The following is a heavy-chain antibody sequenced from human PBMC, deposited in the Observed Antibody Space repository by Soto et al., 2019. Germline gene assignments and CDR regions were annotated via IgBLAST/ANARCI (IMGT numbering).Heavy chain of an antibody. J-gene: IGHJ4*02. CDR2: IDSGGRT. CDR1: GFTVNTWY. CDR3: VTDPYSRIAGL. D-gene: IGHD6-13*01. V-gene: IGHV3-66*01. Sequence: EMPLVESGGGLVQPGGSLRLSCVASGFTVNTWYMSWVRQTPGQGMQWVSLIDSGGRTNYADSVKGRFTISRDNSNNTAYLQMNSLRVEDTAVYYCVTDPYSRIAGLWGQGNLVTVSS.